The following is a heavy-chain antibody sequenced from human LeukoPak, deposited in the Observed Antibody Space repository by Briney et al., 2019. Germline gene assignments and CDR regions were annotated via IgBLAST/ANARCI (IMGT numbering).Heavy chain of an antibody. CDR1: GFTFSSYW. D-gene: IGHD4-17*01. CDR3: AKEGGDYGDYDSI. CDR2: IKQDGSEK. Sequence: GGSLRLSCAASGFTFSSYWMSWVRQAPGKGLEWVANIKQDGSEKYYVDSVKGRFTISRDNSKNTLYLQMNSLRAEDTAVYYCAKEGGDYGDYDSIWGQGTLVTVSS. J-gene: IGHJ4*02. V-gene: IGHV3-7*03.